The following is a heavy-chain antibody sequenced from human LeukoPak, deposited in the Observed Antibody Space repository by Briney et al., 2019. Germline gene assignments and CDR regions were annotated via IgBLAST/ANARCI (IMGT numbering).Heavy chain of an antibody. D-gene: IGHD3-22*01. V-gene: IGHV4-4*02. CDR3: ATYADSSGYRFDY. Sequence: SSETLSLTCAVSGDSISSPKWWSWVRQPPGQGLEWIGEIHHPGSTHYNPPLKSRVSMSLDKSKNQFSLSLNSVTAADAAVYYCATYADSSGYRFDYWGPGTLVTVSS. CDR2: IHHPGST. J-gene: IGHJ4*02. CDR1: GDSISSPKW.